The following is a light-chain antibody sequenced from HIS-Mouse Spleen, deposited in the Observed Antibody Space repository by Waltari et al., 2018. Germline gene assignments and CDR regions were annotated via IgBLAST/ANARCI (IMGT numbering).Light chain of an antibody. J-gene: IGLJ2*01. V-gene: IGLV3-10*01. CDR1: ALQKKY. CDR3: YSTDSSGNHRV. Sequence: SYKLTQPPSVSVSPGQTARITCSGDALQKKYAYWYPQKSGQAPVMVIYEDSKRPPGIPERFSGSSSGTMATLTISVAQVGDEADYYCYSTDSSGNHRVFGGGTKLTVL. CDR2: EDS.